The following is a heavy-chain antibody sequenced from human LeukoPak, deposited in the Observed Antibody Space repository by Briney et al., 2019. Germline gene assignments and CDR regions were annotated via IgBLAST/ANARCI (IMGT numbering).Heavy chain of an antibody. CDR1: GYTLTGYY. CDR2: INPNSGGT. V-gene: IGHV1-2*02. D-gene: IGHD4-17*01. CDR3: ARDDYGDYVGNYYYYGMDV. Sequence: GASVKVSCKASGYTLTGYYMHWVRQAPGQGLEWMGWINPNSGGTNYAQKFQGRVTMTRDTSISTAYMELSRLRSDDTAVYYCARDDYGDYVGNYYYYGMDVWGQGTTVTVSS. J-gene: IGHJ6*02.